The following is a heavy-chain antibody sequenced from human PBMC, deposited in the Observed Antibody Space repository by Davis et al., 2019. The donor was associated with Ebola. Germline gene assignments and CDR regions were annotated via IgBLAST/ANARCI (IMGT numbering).Heavy chain of an antibody. Sequence: GGSLRLSCAASGFTFSNYGMHWVRQAPGKGLEWVAVIWYDGSNKYYADSVKGRFTISRDNAKNTLYLQMNSLRAEDTAVYYCARGHGGNSIDFDYWGQGTLVTVSS. V-gene: IGHV3-33*03. J-gene: IGHJ4*02. CDR3: ARGHGGNSIDFDY. D-gene: IGHD4-23*01. CDR1: GFTFSNYG. CDR2: IWYDGSNK.